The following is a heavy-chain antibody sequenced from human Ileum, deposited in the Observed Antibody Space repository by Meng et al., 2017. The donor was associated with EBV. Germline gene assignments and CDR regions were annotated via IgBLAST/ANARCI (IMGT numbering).Heavy chain of an antibody. D-gene: IGHD3-3*01. Sequence: EVHLVDSGGVVVQPGEPLRLSCEASGFTFDDYSMHWVRQAPGKGLEWVSLLNWNGDNTYYADSVKGRFTISRDNSKNSLYLQMDSLRIEDTAFYFCAKEGGTMWFDSWGQGTLVTVSS. CDR2: LNWNGDNT. V-gene: IGHV3-43*01. CDR1: GFTFDDYS. CDR3: AKEGGTMWFDS. J-gene: IGHJ5*01.